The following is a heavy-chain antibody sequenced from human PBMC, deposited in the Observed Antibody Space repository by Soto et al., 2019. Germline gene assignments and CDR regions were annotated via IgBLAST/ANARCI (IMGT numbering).Heavy chain of an antibody. Sequence: QVQLQESGPGLVKPSQTLSLTCTVSGGSISSGGYYWSWIRQHPGKGLEWIGYIYYSGSTYYNPSLQSRVTISVDTSKNQFSLKLSSVTAADTAVYYCARQAGYSYGHTHFDYWGQGTLVTVSS. D-gene: IGHD5-18*01. CDR3: ARQAGYSYGHTHFDY. CDR2: IYYSGST. CDR1: GGSISSGGYY. J-gene: IGHJ4*02. V-gene: IGHV4-31*03.